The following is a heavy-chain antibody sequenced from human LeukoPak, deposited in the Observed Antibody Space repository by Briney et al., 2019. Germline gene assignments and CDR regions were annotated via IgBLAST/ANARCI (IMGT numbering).Heavy chain of an antibody. V-gene: IGHV4-59*01. D-gene: IGHD2-2*03. CDR3: ARDGSGFDV. Sequence: SETLSLTCTVSGGFISGYYWSWIRQSPGRGLGWLGYIYDSGSTKYNPSLKSRVTISVDASKSQISLKLTSMTAADTAVYYCARDGSGFDVWGQGTKVTVSS. J-gene: IGHJ3*01. CDR2: IYDSGST. CDR1: GGFISGYY.